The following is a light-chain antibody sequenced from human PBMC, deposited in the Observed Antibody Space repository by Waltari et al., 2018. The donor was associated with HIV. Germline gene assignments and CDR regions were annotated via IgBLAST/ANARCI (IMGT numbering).Light chain of an antibody. CDR2: AAS. J-gene: IGKJ1*01. V-gene: IGKV1-39*01. Sequence: DIQMTQSPSSMSASVGDRVTITCRSSQSIRSNLNWYQQKPGKAPKLLIYAASSLQSGVPARFSGSGSGTDFTHTISSLQPEDFVTYHCEQSYNSPRTFGQGTKVEIK. CDR3: EQSYNSPRT. CDR1: QSIRSN.